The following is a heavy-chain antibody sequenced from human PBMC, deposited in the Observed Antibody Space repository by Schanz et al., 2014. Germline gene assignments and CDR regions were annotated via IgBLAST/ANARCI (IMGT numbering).Heavy chain of an antibody. CDR2: ISGSGAST. V-gene: IGHV3-23*04. D-gene: IGHD3-22*01. CDR1: GFTFENYA. Sequence: EVQLVESGGGVVRPGGSLRLSCAASGFTFENYALTWVRQVPGKGLEWVSGISGSGASTYYADSVKGRFTISRDNSNKTVDLQMNSLRAEDTAVYYCARPPHDSSGYYPFDYWGQGTLVTVSS. CDR3: ARPPHDSSGYYPFDY. J-gene: IGHJ4*02.